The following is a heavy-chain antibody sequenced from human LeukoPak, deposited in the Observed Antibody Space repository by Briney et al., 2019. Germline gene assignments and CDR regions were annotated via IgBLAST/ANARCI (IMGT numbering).Heavy chain of an antibody. V-gene: IGHV1-69*04. J-gene: IGHJ2*01. D-gene: IGHD2-21*02. CDR1: GGTVSSYA. Sequence: ASVKVSCKSSGGTVSSYAIIWVRQAPGQGLEWMGRIIPILGIPNYAQKFQGRVTITADKSTTTAYMELSSLRSEDTAVYYCATEAIVVVTARDYWYFDLWGRGTLVTVSS. CDR2: IIPILGIP. CDR3: ATEAIVVVTARDYWYFDL.